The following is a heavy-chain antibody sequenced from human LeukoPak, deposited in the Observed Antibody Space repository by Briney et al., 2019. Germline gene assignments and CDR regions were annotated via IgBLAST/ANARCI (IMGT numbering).Heavy chain of an antibody. V-gene: IGHV3-23*01. CDR3: AKSQFGGVFDGFDI. CDR1: GFTFSSHV. CDR2: ISGSGAST. Sequence: RGSRRRYCAASGFTFSSHVMSRVGQAPGKGLEWVSAISGSGASTYYADSVKDSFTISRDNSKNTLYVQMNSLRAEDTAVYYCAKSQFGGVFDGFDIWGQRTLVTVSS. D-gene: IGHD3-16*01. J-gene: IGHJ3*02.